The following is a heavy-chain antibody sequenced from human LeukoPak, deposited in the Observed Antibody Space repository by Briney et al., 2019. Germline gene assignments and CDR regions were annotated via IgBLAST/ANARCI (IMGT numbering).Heavy chain of an antibody. CDR1: GYTLTELS. CDR3: ARHGAPDTAMAPYYYGMDV. Sequence: GASVKVSCKVSGYTLTELSMHWVRQAPGKGLEWMGGFDPEDGETIYAQKFQGRVTMTEDTSTDTAYMELSSLRAEDTAVYYCARHGAPDTAMAPYYYGMDVWGQGTTVTVSS. CDR2: FDPEDGET. J-gene: IGHJ6*02. V-gene: IGHV1-24*01. D-gene: IGHD5-18*01.